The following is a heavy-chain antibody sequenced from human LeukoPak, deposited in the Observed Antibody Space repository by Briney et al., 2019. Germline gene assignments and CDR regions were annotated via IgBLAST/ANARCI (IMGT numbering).Heavy chain of an antibody. Sequence: GGSLRLSCAASGLTFTSHTMNWVRQAPGKGLEWVSSISTSSGSIPYADSVKGRFTISRDNARNSLYLQMNSLRVEDTAVYYCAGGAAADFDYWGQGTLVTVSS. V-gene: IGHV3-21*01. D-gene: IGHD6-13*01. CDR3: AGGAAADFDY. CDR1: GLTFTSHT. CDR2: ISTSSGSI. J-gene: IGHJ4*02.